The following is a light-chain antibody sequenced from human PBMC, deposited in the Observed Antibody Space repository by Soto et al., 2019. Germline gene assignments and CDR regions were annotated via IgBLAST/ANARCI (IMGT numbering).Light chain of an antibody. CDR3: SSYTTSSTPYV. CDR2: EVN. CDR1: SSDVGVYNY. Sequence: QSALTQPASVSGSPGQSITISCTETSSDVGVYNYVSWYQQHPGKAPKLMIYEVNNRPSGVSNRFSGSKSGNTASLTISGLQAEDEADYYCSSYTTSSTPYVFGTGTKLTVL. V-gene: IGLV2-14*01. J-gene: IGLJ1*01.